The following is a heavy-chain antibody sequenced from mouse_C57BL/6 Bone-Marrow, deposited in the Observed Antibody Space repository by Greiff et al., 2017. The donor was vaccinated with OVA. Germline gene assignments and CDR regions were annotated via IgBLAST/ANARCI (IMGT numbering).Heavy chain of an antibody. CDR3: AGYSNYYYAMDY. J-gene: IGHJ4*01. D-gene: IGHD2-5*01. CDR1: GYTFTNYL. Sequence: VQLQQSGAELVRPGASVKLSCKASGYTFTNYLIEWVKQRPGQGLEWIGVINPGSGGTNYNEKFKGKATLTADKSSSTAYMQLSSLTSEDSAVYFGAGYSNYYYAMDYWCRGPAVTVSS. V-gene: IGHV1-54*01. CDR2: INPGSGGT.